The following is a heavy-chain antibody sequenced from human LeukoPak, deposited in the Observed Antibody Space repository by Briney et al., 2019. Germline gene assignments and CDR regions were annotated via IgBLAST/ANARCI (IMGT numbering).Heavy chain of an antibody. D-gene: IGHD3-22*01. Sequence: SETLSLTCTVSGGSISSYYWSWFRQPPRKGLQWIGYIYYSGSTNYNPSLKSRVTISVDTSKNHFSLKLRSVTAADTAVYYCARHSGGRDSSGEYWYFDLWGRGTLVTVSS. CDR1: GGSISSYY. J-gene: IGHJ2*01. V-gene: IGHV4-59*08. CDR2: IYYSGST. CDR3: ARHSGGRDSSGEYWYFDL.